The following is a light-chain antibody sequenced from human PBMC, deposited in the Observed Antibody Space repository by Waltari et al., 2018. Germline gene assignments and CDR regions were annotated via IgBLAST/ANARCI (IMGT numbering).Light chain of an antibody. CDR3: QHYVRLPAT. J-gene: IGKJ1*01. V-gene: IGKV3-20*01. CDR1: QSVSRS. Sequence: IVLTQSSGHLSLSPGERAPLSCRASQSVSRSLAWYQQKPGQAPKLLIYGASTRATGIPDRFSGSGSGTDFSLTISSLEPEDFAIYFCQHYVRLPATFGQGTKVEIK. CDR2: GAS.